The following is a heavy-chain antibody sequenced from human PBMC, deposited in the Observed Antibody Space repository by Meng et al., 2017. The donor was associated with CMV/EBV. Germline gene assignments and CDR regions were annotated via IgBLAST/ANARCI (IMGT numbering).Heavy chain of an antibody. J-gene: IGHJ4*02. CDR3: AKDRGIQLWSYYFDY. CDR2: IYSGGST. D-gene: IGHD5-18*01. V-gene: IGHV3-53*05. CDR1: GFTVSSNY. Sequence: GGSLRLSCAASGFTVSSNYMSWVRQAPGKGLEWVSVIYSGGSTYYADSVKGRFTISRDNSKNTLYLQMNSLRAEDTAVYYCAKDRGIQLWSYYFDYWGQGTLVTVSS.